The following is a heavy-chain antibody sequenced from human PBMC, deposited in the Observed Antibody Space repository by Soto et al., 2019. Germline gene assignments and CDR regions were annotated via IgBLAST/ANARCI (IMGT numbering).Heavy chain of an antibody. CDR1: GYTFTSYG. D-gene: IGHD3-10*01. CDR3: ARDWGRNHYYGSGSYAFDI. J-gene: IGHJ3*02. CDR2: ISAYNGNT. Sequence: ASVKVSYKASGYTFTSYGISWVRQAPGQGLEWMGWISAYNGNTNYAQKLQGRVTMTTDTSTSTAYMELRSLRSDDTAVYYCARDWGRNHYYGSGSYAFDIWGQGTMVTVSS. V-gene: IGHV1-18*01.